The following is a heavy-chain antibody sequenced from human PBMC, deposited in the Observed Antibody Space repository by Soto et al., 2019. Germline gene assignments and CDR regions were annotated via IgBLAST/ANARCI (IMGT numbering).Heavy chain of an antibody. CDR1: GGTFSSYA. D-gene: IGHD2-2*01. CDR3: ARERPYCSSTSCYYYYGMDV. J-gene: IGHJ6*02. V-gene: IGHV1-69*13. CDR2: IIPIFDTA. Sequence: GASVKVSCKASGGTFSSYAISWVRQAPGQGLEWMGGIIPIFDTANYAQKFQGRVTITADESTSTAYMELSSLRSEDTAVYYCARERPYCSSTSCYYYYGMDVWGQGTTVTVSS.